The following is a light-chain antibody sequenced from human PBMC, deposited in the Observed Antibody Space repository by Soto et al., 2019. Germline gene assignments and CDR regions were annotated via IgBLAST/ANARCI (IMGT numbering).Light chain of an antibody. V-gene: IGKV3D-20*02. Sequence: EIVLTQSPGTLSLSPGERDTLSCRASQSVTSHYLSWYQQKPGQAPRLLIYGASTRATDIPARFSGSGSGTDFTLTISSLEPEDFAVYYCQQRTSWPTFGGGTKVDIK. CDR1: QSVTSHY. J-gene: IGKJ4*01. CDR2: GAS. CDR3: QQRTSWPT.